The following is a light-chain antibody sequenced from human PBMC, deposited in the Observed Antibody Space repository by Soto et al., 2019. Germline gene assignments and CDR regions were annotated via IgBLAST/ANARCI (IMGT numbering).Light chain of an antibody. V-gene: IGKV3-20*01. Sequence: EIVLTQSPGTLSLSPGERASLSRRASQSVSSTYLAWYQRKPGQAPRLLIYGASSRATGIPDRFSGSGSGTDFTLTISRLEPEDFAVYYCQQYGSSPWTFGQGTKLEIK. CDR2: GAS. CDR3: QQYGSSPWT. J-gene: IGKJ1*01. CDR1: QSVSSTY.